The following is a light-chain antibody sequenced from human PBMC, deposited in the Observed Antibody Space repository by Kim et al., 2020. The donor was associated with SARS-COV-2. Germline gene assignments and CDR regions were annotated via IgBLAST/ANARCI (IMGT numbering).Light chain of an antibody. CDR3: MQGTHWPIT. J-gene: IGKJ4*01. V-gene: IGKV2-30*01. Sequence: PASISCRSSHSLEYSDGNIYLNWFQHKPGQSPMRLFYKVSSRSYGVPGRFSASGSGTAFTLKISRVEAEDVGVYYCMQGTHWPITFGGGTKVDIK. CDR2: KVS. CDR1: HSLEYSDGNIY.